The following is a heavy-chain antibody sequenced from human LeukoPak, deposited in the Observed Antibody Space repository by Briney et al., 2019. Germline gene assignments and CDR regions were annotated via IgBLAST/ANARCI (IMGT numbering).Heavy chain of an antibody. CDR1: GFTFSSYW. Sequence: PGGSLRLSCAASGFTFSSYWMHWVRQAPGKGLVWVSRINTDGSSTSYADSVKGRFTISRDNAKNTLYLQMNSLRAEDTAVYYCASGPITIFGVVMDVWGKGTTVTVSS. J-gene: IGHJ6*03. D-gene: IGHD3-3*01. V-gene: IGHV3-74*01. CDR3: ASGPITIFGVVMDV. CDR2: INTDGSST.